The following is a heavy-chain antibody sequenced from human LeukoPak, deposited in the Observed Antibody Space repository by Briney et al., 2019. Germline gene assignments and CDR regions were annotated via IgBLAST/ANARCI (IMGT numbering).Heavy chain of an antibody. CDR1: GGSFSGYY. CDR2: INHSGST. D-gene: IGHD2-15*01. Sequence: SETLSLTCAVYGGSFSGYYWSWIRQPPGKGLEWIGEINHSGSTNYNPSLKSRVTISVDTSKNQFSLKLSSVTAADTAVYYCASRTKGGSCYAYNWFDPWGQGTLVTVSS. V-gene: IGHV4-34*01. J-gene: IGHJ5*02. CDR3: ASRTKGGSCYAYNWFDP.